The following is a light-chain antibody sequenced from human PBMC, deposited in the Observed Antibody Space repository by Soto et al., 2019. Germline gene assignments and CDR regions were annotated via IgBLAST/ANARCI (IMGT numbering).Light chain of an antibody. J-gene: IGKJ4*01. CDR3: QHYTELPRT. Sequence: EIVMTQSPATLSVSPGERATLSCRASQSVSTNLAWYQQKPGQGPRLLIFGASTRAIGIPARFSGSGSGTDFTLTISSLQSEDFAVYYCQHYTELPRTFGGGTKVEIK. V-gene: IGKV3-15*01. CDR1: QSVSTN. CDR2: GAS.